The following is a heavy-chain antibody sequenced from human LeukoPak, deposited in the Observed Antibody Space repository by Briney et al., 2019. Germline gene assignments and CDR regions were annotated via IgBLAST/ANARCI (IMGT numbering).Heavy chain of an antibody. Sequence: GGSLRLSCAASGFTFSGYAMTWVRQAPGKGLEWVSGISGSGAITYYIDSVKGRFTISRDNSKNTLYLQMNSLRVEDTAVYYCARDFVGGLPDAFDIWGQGTMVTVSS. V-gene: IGHV3-23*01. CDR1: GFTFSGYA. CDR2: ISGSGAIT. CDR3: ARDFVGGLPDAFDI. D-gene: IGHD3-16*01. J-gene: IGHJ3*02.